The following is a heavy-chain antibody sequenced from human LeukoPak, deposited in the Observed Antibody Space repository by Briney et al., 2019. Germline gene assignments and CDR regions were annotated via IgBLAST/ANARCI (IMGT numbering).Heavy chain of an antibody. CDR3: ARAARADLLDY. D-gene: IGHD5-24*01. CDR1: GFTFSSYG. Sequence: PGGSLRLSCAASGFTFSSYGMHWVRQAPGKGLEWVAVIWYDGSNKYYADSVKGRFTISRDNSKNTLYLQMNSLRAEDTAVYYCARAARADLLDYWGQGTLATVSS. CDR2: IWYDGSNK. V-gene: IGHV3-33*01. J-gene: IGHJ4*02.